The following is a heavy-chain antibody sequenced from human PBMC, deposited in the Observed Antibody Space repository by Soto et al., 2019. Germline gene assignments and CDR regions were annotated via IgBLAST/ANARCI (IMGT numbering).Heavy chain of an antibody. J-gene: IGHJ4*02. Sequence: VESLKISCKGSGYSLTSYWINWVRQMPGKGLEWMGRIDPYDSNTIYSPSLQGHVTISADKSTNTAYLHWSSLKASDTAIYYCAELSGSYRPFDYWGQGTVVTVSS. CDR1: GYSLTSYW. D-gene: IGHD1-26*01. CDR2: IDPYDSNT. CDR3: AELSGSYRPFDY. V-gene: IGHV5-10-1*01.